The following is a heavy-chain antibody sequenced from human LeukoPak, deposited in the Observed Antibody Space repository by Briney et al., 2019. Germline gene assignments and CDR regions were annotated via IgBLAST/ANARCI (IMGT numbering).Heavy chain of an antibody. J-gene: IGHJ1*01. CDR2: ISYSGSP. Sequence: SQTLSLTCAVSGASISSGGYYWSWIRQHPGKGLEWIGYISYSGSPYYNPSLKSRVTISVDTSRNQFSLKLSSVTAADTAVYYCARGPHCSSTSCYSEYFHHWGQGTLVTVSS. CDR1: GASISSGGYY. CDR3: ARGPHCSSTSCYSEYFHH. D-gene: IGHD2-2*01. V-gene: IGHV4-31*11.